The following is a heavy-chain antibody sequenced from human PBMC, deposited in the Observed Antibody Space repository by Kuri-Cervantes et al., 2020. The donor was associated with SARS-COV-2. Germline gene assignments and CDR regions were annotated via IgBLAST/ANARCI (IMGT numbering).Heavy chain of an antibody. D-gene: IGHD3-10*01. CDR2: IYTSGST. CDR3: ARTSYGSALY. CDR1: GGSISSYY. Sequence: ESLKISCTVSGGSISSYYWSWIRQPAGKGLEWIGRIYTSGSTNYNPSLKSRVTMSVDTSKNQFSLKLSSVTAADTAVYYCARTSYGSALYWGQGTLVTRLL. V-gene: IGHV4-4*07. J-gene: IGHJ4*02.